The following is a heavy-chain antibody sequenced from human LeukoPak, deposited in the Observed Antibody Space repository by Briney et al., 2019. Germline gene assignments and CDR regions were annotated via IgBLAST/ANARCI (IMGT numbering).Heavy chain of an antibody. CDR1: GFTFSSYG. V-gene: IGHV3-30*02. D-gene: IGHD3-10*01. J-gene: IGHJ4*02. CDR3: AKDASGRGVIKGVDY. Sequence: QAGGSLRLSCAASGFTFSSYGMHWVRQAPGKGLEWVAFIRYDGSNKYYADSVKGRFTISRDNSKNTLYLQMNSLRAEDTAVYYCAKDASGRGVIKGVDYWGQGTLVTVSS. CDR2: IRYDGSNK.